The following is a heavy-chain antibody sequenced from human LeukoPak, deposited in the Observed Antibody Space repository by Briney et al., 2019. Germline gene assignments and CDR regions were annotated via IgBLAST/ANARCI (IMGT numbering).Heavy chain of an antibody. J-gene: IGHJ4*02. Sequence: ASVKVSCKASGYTFTGYYMHWVRQAPGQGLEWMGWINPNSGGTNYAQKFQGRVTTTRDTSISTAYMELSRLRSDDTAVYYCARDSPVGAARPFDYWGQGTQVTVSS. D-gene: IGHD1-26*01. CDR1: GYTFTGYY. CDR3: ARDSPVGAARPFDY. CDR2: INPNSGGT. V-gene: IGHV1-2*02.